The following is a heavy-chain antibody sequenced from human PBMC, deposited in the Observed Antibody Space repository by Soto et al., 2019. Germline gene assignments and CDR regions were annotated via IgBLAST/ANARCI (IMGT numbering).Heavy chain of an antibody. D-gene: IGHD2-8*01. Sequence: PGGSLRLSCAASGFTFDDYGMSWARQAPGEGLEWVTLISSDGSITHYADSVKGRFTVSRDNSKSMMYLQMNGLRPEDTAIYYCVRDNNGPEYWGQGTLVTVSS. V-gene: IGHV3-30*03. CDR1: GFTFDDYG. J-gene: IGHJ4*02. CDR3: VRDNNGPEY. CDR2: ISSDGSIT.